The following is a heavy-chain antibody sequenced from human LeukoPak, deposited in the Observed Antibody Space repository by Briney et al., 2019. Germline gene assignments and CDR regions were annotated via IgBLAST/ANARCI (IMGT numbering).Heavy chain of an antibody. CDR3: VKDSPPRYSGSPPAY. J-gene: IGHJ4*02. CDR1: GFTFDDYA. CDR2: ISWNSGSI. V-gene: IGHV3-9*01. D-gene: IGHD1-26*01. Sequence: LGGSLRLSCAASGFTFDDYAMHWVRQAPGKGLEWVSGISWNSGSIGYADSVKGRFTISRDNAKNSLYLQMNSLRADDTAVYYCVKDSPPRYSGSPPAYWGQGTLVTVSS.